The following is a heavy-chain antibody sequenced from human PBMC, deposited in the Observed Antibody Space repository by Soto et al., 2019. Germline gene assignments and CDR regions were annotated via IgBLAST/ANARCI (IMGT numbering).Heavy chain of an antibody. CDR1: GFTFSSYA. D-gene: IGHD3-3*01. V-gene: IGHV3-23*01. Sequence: ESGGGLVQPGGSLRLSCAASGFTFSSYALTWVRQAPGKGLEWVSVISGSGDNTYYADSVKGRFTISRDNSKNTLYLQMNSLRAEDTAVYYCAKDLGTDDFWSAYYTYYYMDVWGKGTTVTVSS. CDR3: AKDLGTDDFWSAYYTYYYMDV. CDR2: ISGSGDNT. J-gene: IGHJ6*03.